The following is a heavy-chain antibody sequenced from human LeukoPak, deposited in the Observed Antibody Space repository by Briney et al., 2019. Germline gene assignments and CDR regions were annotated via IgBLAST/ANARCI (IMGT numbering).Heavy chain of an antibody. D-gene: IGHD3-10*01. CDR3: AREIAGMVRGVNWFDP. J-gene: IGHJ5*01. CDR1: GGSISSYY. CDR2: IYYSGST. Sequence: SETLSLTCTVSGGSISSYYWSWIRQPPGKGLEWIGYIYYSGSTNYNPSLKSRVTISVDTSKNQFSLKLSSVTAADTAVYYCAREIAGMVRGVNWFDPWGQGTTVTVSS. V-gene: IGHV4-59*01.